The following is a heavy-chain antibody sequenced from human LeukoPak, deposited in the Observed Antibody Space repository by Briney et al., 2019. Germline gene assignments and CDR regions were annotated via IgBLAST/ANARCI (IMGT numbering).Heavy chain of an antibody. J-gene: IGHJ4*02. Sequence: GGSLRLSCAASGFIFNNYGLVWVRRAPGKGLEWVSAISNDGGGTTYADFVKGRFSVSRDNSKNTLFLQMNSLRAEDTALYYCAKGSSGYFFDLWGQGTLVTVSS. CDR3: AKGSSGYFFDL. CDR2: ISNDGGGT. V-gene: IGHV3-23*01. CDR1: GFIFNNYG. D-gene: IGHD3-22*01.